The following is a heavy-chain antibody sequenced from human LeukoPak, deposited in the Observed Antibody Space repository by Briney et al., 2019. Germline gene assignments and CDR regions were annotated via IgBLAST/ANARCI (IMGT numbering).Heavy chain of an antibody. V-gene: IGHV4-59*08. CDR2: IYYSRGT. D-gene: IGHD3-9*01. CDR3: ARLRDDILTGYHFDY. CDR1: GGSISSYY. J-gene: IGHJ4*02. Sequence: SETLSLTCTVSGGSISSYYWSWIRQPPGKGLEWIGYIYYSRGTNYNPSLKSRVTISVDTSKNQFSLRLTSVTAADTAVYYCARLRDDILTGYHFDYWGQGTLVTASS.